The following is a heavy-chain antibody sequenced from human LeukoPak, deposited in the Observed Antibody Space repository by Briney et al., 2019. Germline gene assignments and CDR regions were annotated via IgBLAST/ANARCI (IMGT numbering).Heavy chain of an antibody. V-gene: IGHV1-18*01. Sequence: ASVKVSCKASGYTFTSYGISWVRQAPGQGLEWMGWISAYNGNTNYAQKLQGRVTMTTDTSTSTAYMELRSLRSDDTAVYYCARDSIAVAQNWFDPWGQGTLVTVSS. CDR3: ARDSIAVAQNWFDP. D-gene: IGHD6-19*01. J-gene: IGHJ5*02. CDR2: ISAYNGNT. CDR1: GYTFTSYG.